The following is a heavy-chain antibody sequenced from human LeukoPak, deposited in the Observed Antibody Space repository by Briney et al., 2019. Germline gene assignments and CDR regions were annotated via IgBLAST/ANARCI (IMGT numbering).Heavy chain of an antibody. CDR2: ISTSGST. CDR1: AASISNYY. J-gene: IGHJ4*02. V-gene: IGHV4-4*09. D-gene: IGHD3-22*01. CDR3: ASPRSGYRYTFDY. Sequence: SESLSLTCAASAASISNYYWSWIRQAPGKGLEWIGYISTSGSTNYNPSLKSRVSISLDTSKNRFSLNLNFVTAADTAVYYCASPRSGYRYTFDYWGQGALVTVSS.